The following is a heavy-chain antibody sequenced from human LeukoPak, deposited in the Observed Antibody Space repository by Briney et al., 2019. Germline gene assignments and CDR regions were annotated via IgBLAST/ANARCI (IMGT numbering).Heavy chain of an antibody. CDR2: ISYDGSNK. D-gene: IGHD2-2*01. Sequence: PGGSLRLSCAACGFTFSSYAMHWVRQAPGKGLEWVAVISYDGSNKYYADSVEGRFTISRDNSKNTLYLQMNSLRAEDTAVYYCARGPNIVVVPAAGPRYYYGMDVWGQGTTVTVSS. CDR1: GFTFSSYA. CDR3: ARGPNIVVVPAAGPRYYYGMDV. V-gene: IGHV3-30-3*01. J-gene: IGHJ6*02.